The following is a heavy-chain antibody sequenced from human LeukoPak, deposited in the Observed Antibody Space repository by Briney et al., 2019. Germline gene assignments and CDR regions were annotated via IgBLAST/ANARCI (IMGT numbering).Heavy chain of an antibody. CDR3: ARVRSGYSHENYFDY. V-gene: IGHV3-48*03. D-gene: IGHD5-18*01. CDR1: GFTFSNYE. Sequence: PGGPLRLPCAASGFTFSNYEMNWVRQAPGKGLEWVSYISGSGSTIYYADSVKGRFTISRDNAKDSLYLQMNSLRAEDTAVYYCARVRSGYSHENYFDYWGQGTLVTVSS. J-gene: IGHJ4*02. CDR2: ISGSGSTI.